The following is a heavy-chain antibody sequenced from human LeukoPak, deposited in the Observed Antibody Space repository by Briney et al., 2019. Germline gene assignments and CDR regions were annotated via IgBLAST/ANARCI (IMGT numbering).Heavy chain of an antibody. CDR1: GFTFSGYG. CDR3: AKAGVRFPDAFDI. CDR2: IWSDGSNK. Sequence: GGSLRLSCATSGFTFSGYGMHWVRQAPGKGLEWVTVIWSDGSNKYYADSVKGRLTISRDNSKNTLYLQMNSLRAEDTAVYYCAKAGVRFPDAFDIWGQGTMVTVSS. J-gene: IGHJ3*02. D-gene: IGHD3-3*01. V-gene: IGHV3-30*02.